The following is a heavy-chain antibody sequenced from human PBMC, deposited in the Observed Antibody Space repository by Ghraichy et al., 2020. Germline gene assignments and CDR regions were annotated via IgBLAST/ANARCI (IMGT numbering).Heavy chain of an antibody. J-gene: IGHJ4*02. CDR3: ARYAMGIAAAGTADKGFDY. V-gene: IGHV4-59*01. CDR2: IYYSGST. Sequence: TLSLTCTVSGGSISSYYWSWIRQPPGKGLEWIGYIYYSGSTNYNPSLKSRVTISVDTSKNQFSLKLSSVTAADTAVYYCARYAMGIAAAGTADKGFDYWGQGTLVTVSS. D-gene: IGHD6-13*01. CDR1: GGSISSYY.